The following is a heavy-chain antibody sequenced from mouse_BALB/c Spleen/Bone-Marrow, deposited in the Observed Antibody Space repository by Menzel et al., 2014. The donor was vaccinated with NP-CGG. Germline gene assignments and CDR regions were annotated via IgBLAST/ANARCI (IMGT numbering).Heavy chain of an antibody. Sequence: EVKLVESGGGLVQPGGSRKLSCAASGFTFSSFGMHWVRQAPEKGLEWVAYISSGSSTIYYADTVKGRFTISRDSPKNTLFLQMTSLRSEDTAMYYCARDVPLYDVGYFDYWGQGTTLTVSS. CDR3: ARDVPLYDVGYFDY. D-gene: IGHD2-14*01. V-gene: IGHV5-17*02. CDR1: GFTFSSFG. CDR2: ISSGSSTI. J-gene: IGHJ2*01.